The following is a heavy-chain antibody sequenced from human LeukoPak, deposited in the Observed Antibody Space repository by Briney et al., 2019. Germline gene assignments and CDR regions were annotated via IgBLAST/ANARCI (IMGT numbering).Heavy chain of an antibody. CDR1: GFTFSSYA. V-gene: IGHV3-23*01. CDR3: AKITMIVVVISAFDI. J-gene: IGHJ3*02. Sequence: GGSLRLSCAASGFTFSSYAMSWVRQAPGKGLEWVSAISGSGGSTYYADSVKGRFTISRDDSKNTLYLQMNSLRAEDTAVYYCAKITMIVVVISAFDIWGQGTMVTVSS. D-gene: IGHD3-22*01. CDR2: ISGSGGST.